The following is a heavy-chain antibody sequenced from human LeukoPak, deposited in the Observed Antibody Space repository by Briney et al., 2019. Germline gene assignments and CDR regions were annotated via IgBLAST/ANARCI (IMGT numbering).Heavy chain of an antibody. CDR2: ISAYNGNT. CDR3: ARVIRRLRSYYYYYMDV. D-gene: IGHD4-17*01. V-gene: IGHV1-18*04. J-gene: IGHJ6*03. CDR1: GYTSTSYY. Sequence: ASVKVPCKASGYTSTSYYMHWVRQAPGQGLEWMGWISAYNGNTNYAQKLQGRVTMTTDTSTSTAYMELRSLRSDDTAVYYCARVIRRLRSYYYYYMDVWGKGTTVTVSS.